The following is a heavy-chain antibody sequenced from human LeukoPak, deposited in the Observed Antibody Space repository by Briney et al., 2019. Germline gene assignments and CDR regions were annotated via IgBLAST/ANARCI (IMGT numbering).Heavy chain of an antibody. D-gene: IGHD3-22*01. V-gene: IGHV4-61*02. Sequence: PSETLSLTCTVSGGSINSASYYWSWMRQPAGKELEWIGRIYTTGRTNYNPSLKSRVTIAVDTSKNQFSLNLTSVTAADTAVYYCARVKGGSGSTYYYYYMDVWGKGTTVTISS. CDR3: ARVKGGSGSTYYYYYMDV. J-gene: IGHJ6*03. CDR2: IYTTGRT. CDR1: GGSINSASYY.